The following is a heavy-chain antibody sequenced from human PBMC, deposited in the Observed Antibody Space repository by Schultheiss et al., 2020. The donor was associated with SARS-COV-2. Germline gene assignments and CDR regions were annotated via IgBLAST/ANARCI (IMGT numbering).Heavy chain of an antibody. D-gene: IGHD5-12*01. CDR3: ARVREYSSRRYYYYYMDV. CDR2: IYTSGST. V-gene: IGHV4-4*07. CDR1: GGSMRSYY. Sequence: SETLSLTCTVSGGSMRSYYWSWIRQPAGKGLEWIGRIYTSGSTNYNPSLKSRVTMSVDTSKNQFSLKLSSVTAADTAVYYCARVREYSSRRYYYYYMDVWGKGTTVTVSS. J-gene: IGHJ6*03.